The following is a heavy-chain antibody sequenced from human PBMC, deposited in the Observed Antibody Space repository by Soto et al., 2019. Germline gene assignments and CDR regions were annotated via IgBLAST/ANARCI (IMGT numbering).Heavy chain of an antibody. CDR2: IIPIFGTA. Sequence: SVKVSCKASGGTFSYSAISWVRQAPGQGLEWMGGIIPIFGTANYAQKFQGRVTITADESTSTAYTELSSLRSEDTAVYYCARDSSRGYSYAYRPKYYYYGMDVWGQGTTVTAP. CDR3: ARDSSRGYSYAYRPKYYYYGMDV. J-gene: IGHJ6*02. CDR1: GGTFSYSA. V-gene: IGHV1-69*13. D-gene: IGHD5-18*01.